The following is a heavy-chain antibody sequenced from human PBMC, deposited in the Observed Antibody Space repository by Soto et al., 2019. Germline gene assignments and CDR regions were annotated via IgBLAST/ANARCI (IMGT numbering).Heavy chain of an antibody. CDR2: ISWNGDIK. Sequence: TGGSLRLSCSTSGFVFGDFAMHWVRLVPGKGLEWVSGISWNGDIKDYADSVKGRFTISRDDAKNSLYLQMNSLRREETASYYCIKDIVSYCGSGVRCYAHFNSWGQGA. D-gene: IGHD3-22*01. J-gene: IGHJ4*02. CDR1: GFVFGDFA. V-gene: IGHV3-9*01. CDR3: IKDIVSYCGSGVRCYAHFNS.